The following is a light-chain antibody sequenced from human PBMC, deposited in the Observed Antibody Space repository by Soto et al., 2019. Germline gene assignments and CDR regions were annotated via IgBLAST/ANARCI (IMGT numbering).Light chain of an antibody. J-gene: IGKJ1*01. CDR1: QSISNW. Sequence: IQITQSPSILSAYVGDRVTITCRASQSISNWLAWYQQKPGKAPNLLIYKVSNLESGVPSRFSGSGSGTEFTLTISSLQPDDFATYYRQQHNGTFGQGTKVDLK. V-gene: IGKV1-5*03. CDR3: QQHNGT. CDR2: KVS.